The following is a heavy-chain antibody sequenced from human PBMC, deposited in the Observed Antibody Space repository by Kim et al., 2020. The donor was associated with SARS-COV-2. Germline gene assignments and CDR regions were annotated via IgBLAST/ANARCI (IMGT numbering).Heavy chain of an antibody. CDR3: ARDSVIDYSDSSGKGYLDY. Sequence: GRSLRLSCAASGFSFDTYAMHWVRQAAGKGLEWVALLSFDGTNKFHADSVRGRFTISRDNSKNTLYLQMNSLRAEDTAVYYCARDSVIDYSDSSGKGYLDYWGQGTLVTVSS. V-gene: IGHV3-30*04. CDR1: GFSFDTYA. CDR2: LSFDGTNK. J-gene: IGHJ4*02. D-gene: IGHD3-22*01.